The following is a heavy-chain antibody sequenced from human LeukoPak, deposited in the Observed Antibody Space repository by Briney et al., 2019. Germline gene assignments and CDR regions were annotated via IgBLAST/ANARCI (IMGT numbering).Heavy chain of an antibody. D-gene: IGHD1-26*01. V-gene: IGHV3-23*01. J-gene: IGHJ4*02. Sequence: AGGSLRLSCTASGVSFSSHAMSWVRQAPGKGPEWVSGITGSGGSTYYAESVKGRLTISRDNSKNTLYLQMNSLRVEDTALYFCATRPASETYFAVFDFWGQGTLVTVSS. CDR3: ATRPASETYFAVFDF. CDR2: ITGSGGST. CDR1: GVSFSSHA.